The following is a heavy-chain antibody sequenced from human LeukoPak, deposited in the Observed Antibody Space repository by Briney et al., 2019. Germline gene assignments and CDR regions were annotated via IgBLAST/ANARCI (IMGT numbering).Heavy chain of an antibody. J-gene: IGHJ4*02. Sequence: ASVKVSCKASGYTFTSYYMHWVRQAPGQGLEWMGIINPSGGSTSYAQKFQGRVTMTRDTSTSTVYMELSSLRSEDTAVYYCAREVTEHYYDRSGYYPFDYWSQGTLVTVSP. CDR3: AREVTEHYYDRSGYYPFDY. D-gene: IGHD3-22*01. CDR2: INPSGGST. V-gene: IGHV1-46*01. CDR1: GYTFTSYY.